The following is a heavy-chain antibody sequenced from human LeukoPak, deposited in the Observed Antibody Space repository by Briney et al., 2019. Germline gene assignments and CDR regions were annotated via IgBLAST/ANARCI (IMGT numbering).Heavy chain of an antibody. CDR3: AKDEGVSYCGGDCYSGFQH. CDR2: ISYDGSNE. J-gene: IGHJ1*01. V-gene: IGHV3-30*18. Sequence: GGSLRLSCAASGFTFSTYGMHWVRQAPGKGLEWVAVISYDGSNEYYADSVKGRFTISRDNSKNTLSLQTNSLRAEDTAVYYCAKDEGVSYCGGDCYSGFQHWGQGTLVTVSS. D-gene: IGHD2-21*02. CDR1: GFTFSTYG.